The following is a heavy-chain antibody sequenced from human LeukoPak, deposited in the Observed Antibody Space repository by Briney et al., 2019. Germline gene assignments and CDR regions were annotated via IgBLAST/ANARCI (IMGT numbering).Heavy chain of an antibody. CDR3: ARGNQLLAPGSFDY. D-gene: IGHD2-2*01. Sequence: SQTLSLTCTVSGGSISSGSYYWSWIRQPAGKGLEWVGRIYTSGSTNYNPSLKSRVTISVDTSKNQFSLKLSSVTAADTAVYYCARGNQLLAPGSFDYWGQGTLVTVSS. J-gene: IGHJ4*02. CDR2: IYTSGST. V-gene: IGHV4-61*02. CDR1: GGSISSGSYY.